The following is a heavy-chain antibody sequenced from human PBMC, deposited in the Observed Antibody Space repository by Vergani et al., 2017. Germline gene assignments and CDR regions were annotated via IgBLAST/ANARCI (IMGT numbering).Heavy chain of an antibody. CDR3: AKGRIKPPRNFDY. CDR2: ISGIGGST. V-gene: IGHV3-23*01. CDR1: GFTFSSYA. Sequence: EVQLLESGGGLVQPGGSLRLSCAASGFTFSSYAMSWVRQAPGKGLEWVSAISGIGGSTYYADSVKGRFTISRDNSKNTLYLQMNSLRAEDTAVYYCAKGRIKPPRNFDYWGQGTLVTVSS. D-gene: IGHD1-14*01. J-gene: IGHJ4*02.